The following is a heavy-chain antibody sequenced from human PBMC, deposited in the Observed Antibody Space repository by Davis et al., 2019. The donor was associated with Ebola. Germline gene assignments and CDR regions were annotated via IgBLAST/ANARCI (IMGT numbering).Heavy chain of an antibody. D-gene: IGHD6-13*01. Sequence: AASVKVSCKASGYTFTSYGISWVRQAPGQGLEWMGWISAYNGNTNYAQKFQGRVTMTRNTSISTAYMELSSLRSEDTAVYYCARSQQGAAAGILMWDYFDYWGQGTLVTVSS. V-gene: IGHV1-18*01. CDR2: ISAYNGNT. CDR1: GYTFTSYG. CDR3: ARSQQGAAAGILMWDYFDY. J-gene: IGHJ4*02.